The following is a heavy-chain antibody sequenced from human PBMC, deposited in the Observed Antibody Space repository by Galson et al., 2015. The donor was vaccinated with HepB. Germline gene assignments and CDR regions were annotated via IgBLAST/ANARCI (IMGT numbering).Heavy chain of an antibody. CDR2: TYYRPMWYT. D-gene: IGHD6-19*01. V-gene: IGHV6-1*01. CDR3: AREEAGTYCFDN. J-gene: IGHJ4*02. CDR1: GDSVSNNNAA. Sequence: CAISGDSVSNNNAAWNWIRQSPSRGLEWLGRTYYRPMWYTDYAPSVKSRITVNPNTSTNQFSLEVTSVTPDDTAVYFCAREEAGTYCFDNWGQGTLVTVSS.